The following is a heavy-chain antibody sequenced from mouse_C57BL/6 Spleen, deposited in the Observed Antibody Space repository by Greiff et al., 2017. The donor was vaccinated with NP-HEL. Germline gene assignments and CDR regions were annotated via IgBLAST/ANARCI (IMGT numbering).Heavy chain of an antibody. CDR2: IDPSDSET. V-gene: IGHV1-52*01. J-gene: IGHJ4*01. D-gene: IGHD2-12*01. CDR1: GYTFTSYW. CDR3: ATDYSYAMDY. Sequence: QVHVKQPGAELVRPGSSVKLSCKASGYTFTSYWMHWVKQRPIQGLEWIGNIDPSDSETHYNQKFKDKATLTVDKSSSTAYMQLSSLTSEDSAVYYCATDYSYAMDYWGQGTSVTVSS.